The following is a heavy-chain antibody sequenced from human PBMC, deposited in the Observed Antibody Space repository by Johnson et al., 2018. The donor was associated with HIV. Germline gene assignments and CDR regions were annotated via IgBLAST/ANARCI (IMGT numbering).Heavy chain of an antibody. V-gene: IGHV3-30*19. D-gene: IGHD3-22*01. CDR3: AKGHSSGYPKDAFDI. J-gene: IGHJ3*02. Sequence: QAQLVESGGGVVQPGRSLRLTCAASGFTFSGYGIHWVRQAPGKGLEWVAVISYDGSNKYYADSVKGRFTISRDNSKNTLYLQMNSLRTEDTAMYYCAKGHSSGYPKDAFDIWGRGTIVTVSS. CDR2: ISYDGSNK. CDR1: GFTFSGYG.